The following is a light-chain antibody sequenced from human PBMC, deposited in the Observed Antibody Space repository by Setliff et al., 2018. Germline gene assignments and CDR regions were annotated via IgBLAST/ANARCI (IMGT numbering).Light chain of an antibody. V-gene: IGLV2-8*01. J-gene: IGLJ1*01. CDR2: DVT. CDR1: SNDVWGHNY. CDR3: QSYDTSLNDYV. Sequence: QSALAQPPSASGSPGQSVTISCTGASNDVWGHNYVSWYQQHPGKAPQLIIYDVTKRPSGVPDRFSGSKSGTSASLAITGLQAEDEADYYCQSYDTSLNDYVFGTGTKVTVL.